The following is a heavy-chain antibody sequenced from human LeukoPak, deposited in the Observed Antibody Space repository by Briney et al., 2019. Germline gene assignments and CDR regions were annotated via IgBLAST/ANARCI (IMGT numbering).Heavy chain of an antibody. CDR2: IYSGGTT. Sequence: PGGSLRLSCAASGFTVSSYYMSWLRQAPGKGLEWVSIIYSGGTTYYTDSVKGRFTISRGISENTVYLQMNSLRVEDAAVYYCARGYCSGGSCYSNDCYYLDVWGKGTTVTISS. D-gene: IGHD2-15*01. CDR3: ARGYCSGGSCYSNDCYYLDV. CDR1: GFTVSSYY. V-gene: IGHV3-53*01. J-gene: IGHJ6*03.